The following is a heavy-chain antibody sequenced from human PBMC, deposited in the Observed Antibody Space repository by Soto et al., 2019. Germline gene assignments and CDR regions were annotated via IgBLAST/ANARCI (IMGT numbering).Heavy chain of an antibody. J-gene: IGHJ4*02. CDR2: FDPEDGET. CDR1: GYTLTELS. Sequence: ASVKVSCKVSGYTLTELSMHWVRQAPGKGLEWMGGFDPEDGETIYAQKFQGRVTMTEDTSTDTAYMELSSLRSEDTAVYYCATLFGVVTMNDYWGQGTLVTVSS. D-gene: IGHD3-3*01. CDR3: ATLFGVVTMNDY. V-gene: IGHV1-24*01.